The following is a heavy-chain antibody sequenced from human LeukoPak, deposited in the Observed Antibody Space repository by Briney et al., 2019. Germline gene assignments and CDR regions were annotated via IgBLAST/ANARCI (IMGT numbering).Heavy chain of an antibody. CDR3: TREPLSGTHSDY. V-gene: IGHV1-2*02. CDR2: INPNNGGT. Sequence: SVKVSCMACGYIFTSFYMHWVRPAPGQGLEWMGWINPNNGGTKYARKFQGRVTMTTDTSINTVYMELRRPRSDDTAIYYRTREPLSGTHSDYWGQGNPVTASS. D-gene: IGHD1-1*01. CDR1: GYIFTSFY. J-gene: IGHJ4*02.